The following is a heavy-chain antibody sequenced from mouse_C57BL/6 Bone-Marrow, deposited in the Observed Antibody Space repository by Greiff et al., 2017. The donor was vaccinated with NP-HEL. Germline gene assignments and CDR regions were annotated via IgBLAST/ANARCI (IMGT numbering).Heavy chain of an antibody. CDR3: ARERLTYHFDY. V-gene: IGHV5-16*01. J-gene: IGHJ2*01. CDR1: GFTFSDYY. CDR2: INYDGSST. D-gene: IGHD2-2*01. Sequence: EVKVVESEGGLVQPGSSMKLSCTASGFTFSDYYMAWVRQVPEKGLEWVANINYDGSSTYYLDSLKSRFIISRDNAKNILYLQMSSLKSEDTATYYWARERLTYHFDYRGQGTTPTVSS.